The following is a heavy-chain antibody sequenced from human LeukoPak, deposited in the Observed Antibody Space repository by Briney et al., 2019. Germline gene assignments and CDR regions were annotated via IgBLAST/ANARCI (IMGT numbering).Heavy chain of an antibody. CDR3: ARGVVRRVITYMDV. Sequence: SETLSLTSAVSGGSISSSNWWSWGRQPPGKGLEWSGGIYHSGSTTYNPSLKSRVTISVDKSKNQFSLKLSSVTAADTAVYYCARGVVRRVITYMDVWGKGTTVTVSS. D-gene: IGHD3-10*01. CDR2: IYHSGST. CDR1: GGSISSSNW. J-gene: IGHJ6*03. V-gene: IGHV4-4*02.